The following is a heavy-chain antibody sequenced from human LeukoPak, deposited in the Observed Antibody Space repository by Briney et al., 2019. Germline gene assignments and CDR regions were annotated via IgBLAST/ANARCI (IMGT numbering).Heavy chain of an antibody. Sequence: SGPALVKPTQTLTLTCTFSGFSLTTSGMRVNWIRQPPGKALEWLARIDWDDDKYYRTSLKTRLTISKDTSKNQVVLTMTNMDPVDTATYYRARTTSSGWYFDYWGQGTLVTVSS. V-gene: IGHV2-70*04. CDR3: ARTTSSGWYFDY. CDR1: GFSLTTSGMR. J-gene: IGHJ4*02. D-gene: IGHD6-19*01. CDR2: IDWDDDK.